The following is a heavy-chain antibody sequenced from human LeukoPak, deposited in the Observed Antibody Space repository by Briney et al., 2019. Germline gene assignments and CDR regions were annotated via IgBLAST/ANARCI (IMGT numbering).Heavy chain of an antibody. J-gene: IGHJ5*02. CDR1: GFTFSNYA. V-gene: IGHV3-30-3*01. CDR3: ARHYGP. Sequence: GGSLRLSCAASGFTFSNYAMHWVRQAPGKGLEWAAVISYDGSNKYYADSVKGRFTISRDNSKNTLYLQMNSLRAEDTAMYYCARHYGPWGQGTLVTVSS. CDR2: ISYDGSNK. D-gene: IGHD3-16*01.